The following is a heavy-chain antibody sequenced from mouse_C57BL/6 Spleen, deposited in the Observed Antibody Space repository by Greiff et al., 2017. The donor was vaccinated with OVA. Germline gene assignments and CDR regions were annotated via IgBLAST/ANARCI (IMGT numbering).Heavy chain of an antibody. D-gene: IGHD4-1*01. CDR2: ISSGGSYT. J-gene: IGHJ2*01. CDR3: ARNWEGGNYFDY. Sequence: EVQVVESGGDLVKPGGSLKLSCAASGFTFSSYGMSWVRQTPDKRLEWVATISSGGSYTYYPDSVKGRFTISRDNAKNTLYLQMSSLKSEDTAMYYCARNWEGGNYFDYWGQGTTLTVSS. CDR1: GFTFSSYG. V-gene: IGHV5-6*01.